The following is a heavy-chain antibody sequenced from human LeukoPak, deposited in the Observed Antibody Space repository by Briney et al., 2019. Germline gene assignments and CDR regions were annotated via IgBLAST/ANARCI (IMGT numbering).Heavy chain of an antibody. Sequence: SETLSLTCTVSGGSISSYYWSWIRQPPGKGLEWIGYIYYSGSTNYNPSLKSRVTISVDTSKNQFSLKPSSVTAADTAVYYCASWAAAAGTDRFVDYWGQGTLVTVSS. D-gene: IGHD6-13*01. V-gene: IGHV4-59*01. CDR1: GGSISSYY. CDR3: ASWAAAAGTDRFVDY. CDR2: IYYSGST. J-gene: IGHJ4*02.